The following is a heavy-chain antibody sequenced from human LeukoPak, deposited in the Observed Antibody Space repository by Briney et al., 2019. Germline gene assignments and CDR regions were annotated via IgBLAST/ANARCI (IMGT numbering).Heavy chain of an antibody. J-gene: IGHJ4*02. Sequence: PSETLSLTCAVYVGSFSGYYWSWIRQPPGKGLEWIGEINHSGSTRYNPSLKSRVTISADTSKNQFSLKLSSVSAADTAVYYCARGVPLRFLEWLLSGRKRAFWDYWGQGTLVSVSS. CDR2: INHSGST. CDR3: ARGVPLRFLEWLLSGRKRAFWDY. V-gene: IGHV4-34*01. CDR1: VGSFSGYY. D-gene: IGHD3-3*01.